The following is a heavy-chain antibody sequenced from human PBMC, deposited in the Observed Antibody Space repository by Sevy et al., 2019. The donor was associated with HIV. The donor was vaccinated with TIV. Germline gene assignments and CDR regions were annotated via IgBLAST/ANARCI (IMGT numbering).Heavy chain of an antibody. CDR2: ISSTSSTI. CDR1: GFTFSKYS. D-gene: IGHD2-15*01. V-gene: IGHV3-48*02. J-gene: IGHJ4*02. Sequence: GGSLRLSCAASGFTFSKYSMNWVRQAPGKGLEWISYISSTSSTIYYADSVKGRFTISRDNAKNSLYLQMNSLREEDTAVYYCARDPRYCSGGSCYLFDYWGQGTLVTVSS. CDR3: ARDPRYCSGGSCYLFDY.